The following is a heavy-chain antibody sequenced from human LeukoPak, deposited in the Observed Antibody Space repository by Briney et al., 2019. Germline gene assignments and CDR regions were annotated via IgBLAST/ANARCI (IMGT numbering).Heavy chain of an antibody. CDR2: ISSSSTI. D-gene: IGHD6-13*01. CDR3: AREFGYSLDY. CDR1: GFTFSSYS. V-gene: IGHV3-48*01. Sequence: GGSLRLSCAASGFTFSSYSMNWVRQAPGKGLEWVSYISSSSTIYYADSVKGRFTISRDNAKNSLYLQMNSLRAEDTAVYYCAREFGYSLDYWGQGTLVTVSS. J-gene: IGHJ4*02.